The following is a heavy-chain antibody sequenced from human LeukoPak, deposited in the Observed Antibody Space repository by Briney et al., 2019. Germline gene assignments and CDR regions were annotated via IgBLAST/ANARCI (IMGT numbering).Heavy chain of an antibody. Sequence: PGGSLRLSCAASGFTFSSYWMSWVRQAPGKGLEWVANIKQDGSDKYYVDSVKGRFTISRDNAKNSLYLQMNSLRAEDTAVYYCARGWELLTFDYWGQGTLVTVSS. CDR2: IKQDGSDK. CDR3: ARGWELLTFDY. CDR1: GFTFSSYW. V-gene: IGHV3-7*01. D-gene: IGHD1-26*01. J-gene: IGHJ4*02.